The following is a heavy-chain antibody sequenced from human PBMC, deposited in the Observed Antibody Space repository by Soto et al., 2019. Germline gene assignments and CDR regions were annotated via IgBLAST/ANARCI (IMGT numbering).Heavy chain of an antibody. CDR2: IYYSWST. CDR3: ARESRPPLTTANIYYYGMHV. V-gene: IGHV4-30-4*01. Sequence: QVQLQESGPGLVKPSQTLSLTCTVSGGSISSGDYYWSWIRQPPGKGLEWIGYIYYSWSTYYNPSHKRRVTISVDKSKHQSSLKLSSLTAADTAVYYCARESRPPLTTANIYYYGMHVWGQGTTVPVS. J-gene: IGHJ6*02. CDR1: GGSISSGDYY. D-gene: IGHD4-4*01.